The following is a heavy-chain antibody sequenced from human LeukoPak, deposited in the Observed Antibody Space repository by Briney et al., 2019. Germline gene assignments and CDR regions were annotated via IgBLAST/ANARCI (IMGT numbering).Heavy chain of an antibody. CDR1: GYSISSTYY. CDR2: IYHSGST. J-gene: IGHJ4*02. V-gene: IGHV4-38-2*02. CDR3: PRGARDSSGYYYVGY. Sequence: PSETLSLTCIVSGYSISSTYYWGWIRQPPGKGLEWIGSIYHSGSTYYNPSLKSRVTISVDTSKNQFSLKLSSMTAADTAVYYCPRGARDSSGYYYVGYWGQGTLVTVSS. D-gene: IGHD3-22*01.